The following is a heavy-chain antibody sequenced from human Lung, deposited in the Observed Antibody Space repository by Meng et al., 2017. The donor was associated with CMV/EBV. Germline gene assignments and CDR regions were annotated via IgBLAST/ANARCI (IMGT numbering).Heavy chain of an antibody. CDR1: GFIFSDYI. Sequence: ESXKISCAASGFIFSDYIMSWVRQAPGRGLEWVSAISENGGSPYYADSVKGRFTISRDNSKNTVSLQMDSLRVEDTATYYCAKALNSGRPNSWGQGTLVXVSS. D-gene: IGHD6-6*01. CDR3: AKALNSGRPNS. CDR2: ISENGGSP. V-gene: IGHV3-23*01. J-gene: IGHJ4*02.